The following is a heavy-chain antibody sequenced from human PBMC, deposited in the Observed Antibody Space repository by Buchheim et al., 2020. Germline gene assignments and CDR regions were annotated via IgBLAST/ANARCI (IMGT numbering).Heavy chain of an antibody. Sequence: EVQLVQSGGDLIQPGGSLGLSCAASGFTFRNYWMHWVRQAPGKGLVWVSRIYSDVSGATYADSVKGRFTISRDNTNNTLYLQMNSLRAEDTAVYYCAREGHYGGNPRLGWSFDLWGRGTL. V-gene: IGHV3-74*01. D-gene: IGHD4-23*01. CDR2: IYSDVSGA. CDR1: GFTFRNYW. CDR3: AREGHYGGNPRLGWSFDL. J-gene: IGHJ2*01.